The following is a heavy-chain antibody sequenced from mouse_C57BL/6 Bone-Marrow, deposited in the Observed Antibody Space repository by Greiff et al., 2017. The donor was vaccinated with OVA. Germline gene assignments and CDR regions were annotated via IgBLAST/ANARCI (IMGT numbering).Heavy chain of an antibody. D-gene: IGHD2-1*01. V-gene: IGHV1-63*01. CDR1: GYTFTNYW. CDR2: IYPGGGYT. CDR3: ARKGGNYGRGAMDY. J-gene: IGHJ4*01. Sequence: VQLQQSGAELVRPGTSVKMSCKASGYTFTNYWIGWAKQRPGHGLEWIGDIYPGGGYTNYNEKFKGKATLTVDKSSSTAYMQFSSLTSEDSASDYCARKGGNYGRGAMDYWGQGTSVTVSS.